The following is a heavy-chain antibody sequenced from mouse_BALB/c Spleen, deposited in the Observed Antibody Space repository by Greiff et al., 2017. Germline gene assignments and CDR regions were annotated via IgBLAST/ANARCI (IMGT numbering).Heavy chain of an antibody. CDR3: ASGAYWAMDY. J-gene: IGHJ4*01. V-gene: IGHV1S127*01. CDR1: GYSFTSYW. Sequence: QVQLQQSGPQLVRPGASVKISCKASGYSFTSYWMHWVKQRPGQGLEWIGMIDPSDSETRLNQKFKDKATLTVDKSSSTAYMQLSSPTSVDSAVYYCASGAYWAMDYWGQGTSVTVSS. D-gene: IGHD6-5*01. CDR2: IDPSDSET.